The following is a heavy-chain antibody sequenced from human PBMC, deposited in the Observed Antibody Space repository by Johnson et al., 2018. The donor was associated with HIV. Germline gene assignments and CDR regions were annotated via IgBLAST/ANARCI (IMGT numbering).Heavy chain of an antibody. CDR3: AKDSGSPLGAAFDI. Sequence: EVQLVESGGGLVQLGRSLRLSCAASGFTFDDYAMHWVRQAPGKGLEWVSGITWNSGSIGYEDSVKGRFAISRDNAKNSLYLQMNSLRAEDTALYYCAKDSGSPLGAAFDIWGQGTMVTVSS. J-gene: IGHJ3*02. V-gene: IGHV3-9*01. CDR2: ITWNSGSI. D-gene: IGHD1-26*01. CDR1: GFTFDDYA.